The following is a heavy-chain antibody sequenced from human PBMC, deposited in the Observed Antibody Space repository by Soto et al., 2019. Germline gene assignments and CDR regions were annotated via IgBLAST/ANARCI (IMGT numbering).Heavy chain of an antibody. Sequence: PSETLSLTCTVSGGSISSYYWSWIRQPPGKGLEWIGYIYYSGSTNYNPSLKSRVTISVDTSKNQFSLKLSSVTAADTAVYYCARGRVYDFWSGDAFDYWGQGTLVTVSS. CDR3: ARGRVYDFWSGDAFDY. D-gene: IGHD3-3*01. CDR2: IYYSGST. J-gene: IGHJ4*02. CDR1: GGSISSYY. V-gene: IGHV4-59*01.